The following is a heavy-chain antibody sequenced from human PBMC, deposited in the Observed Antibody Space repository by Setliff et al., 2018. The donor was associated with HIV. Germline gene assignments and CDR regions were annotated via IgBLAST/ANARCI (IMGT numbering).Heavy chain of an antibody. J-gene: IGHJ4*02. CDR3: ARGMDYYDTSGYYQYYFDY. Sequence: ASVKVSCKASGYSFTDYYIHWVRQAPGQGLEWMGWINPKSDGTNYAQKFQGWITMTRDTPISTAYMELSRLRSDDTAVYYCARGMDYYDTSGYYQYYFDYWGQGTLVTV. D-gene: IGHD3-22*01. CDR2: INPKSDGT. V-gene: IGHV1-2*04. CDR1: GYSFTDYY.